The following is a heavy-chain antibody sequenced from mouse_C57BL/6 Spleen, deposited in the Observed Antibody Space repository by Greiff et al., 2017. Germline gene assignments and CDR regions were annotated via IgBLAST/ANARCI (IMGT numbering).Heavy chain of an antibody. D-gene: IGHD3-2*02. V-gene: IGHV5-4*01. Sequence: EVKLMESGGGLVKPGGSLKLSCAASGFTFSSYAMSWVRQTPEKRLEWVATISDGGSYTYYPDNVKGRFTISRDNAKNKLYLQMSHLKSEDTAMYYCARDRTAQATLYYFDYWGQGTTLTVSS. CDR1: GFTFSSYA. CDR2: ISDGGSYT. J-gene: IGHJ2*01. CDR3: ARDRTAQATLYYFDY.